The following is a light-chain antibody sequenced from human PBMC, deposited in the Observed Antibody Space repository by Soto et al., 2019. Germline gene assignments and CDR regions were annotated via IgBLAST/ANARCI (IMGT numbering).Light chain of an antibody. J-gene: IGLJ1*01. CDR1: SSDFGGYNY. V-gene: IGLV2-14*03. CDR3: SSYTTSNTRQIV. CDR2: VVS. Sequence: QSALTQPASVSGSPGQSITISCTGTSSDFGGYNYVPWYQHHPGKAPKLMIYVVSNRPSGVSNRFSGSKSGNTASLTISGLQPEDEADYYCSSYTTSNTRQIVFGTGTKLTVL.